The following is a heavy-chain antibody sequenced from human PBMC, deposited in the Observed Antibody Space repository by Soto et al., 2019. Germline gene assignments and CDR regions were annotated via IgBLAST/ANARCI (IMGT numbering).Heavy chain of an antibody. CDR1: GGTFSSYA. Sequence: QVQLVQSGAEVKKPGSSVKVSSKASGGTFSSYAISWVRQATGQGLEWMGGISPIFGTANYAQKFQGRVTITADESTSTAYMELSSLRSEDTAVYYCATQDPTYYYGSGSYLFYCGQGTLVTVSS. CDR3: ATQDPTYYYGSGSYLFY. D-gene: IGHD3-10*01. V-gene: IGHV1-69*01. CDR2: ISPIFGTA. J-gene: IGHJ4*02.